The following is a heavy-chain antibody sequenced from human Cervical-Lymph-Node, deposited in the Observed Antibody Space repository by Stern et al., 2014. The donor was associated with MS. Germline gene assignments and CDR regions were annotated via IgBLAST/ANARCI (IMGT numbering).Heavy chain of an antibody. Sequence: VQLVESGGGLVKPGGSLRLSCAASGFTFSSYSMNWVHQAPGKGLEWVASISSGGSYIYYADSLKGRFTISRDNAKNSLYLQMNSLRAEDTAVYYCARGRGGNYRYYFDYWGQGTLVTVSS. D-gene: IGHD4-23*01. CDR2: ISSGGSYI. CDR3: ARGRGGNYRYYFDY. CDR1: GFTFSSYS. J-gene: IGHJ4*02. V-gene: IGHV3-21*01.